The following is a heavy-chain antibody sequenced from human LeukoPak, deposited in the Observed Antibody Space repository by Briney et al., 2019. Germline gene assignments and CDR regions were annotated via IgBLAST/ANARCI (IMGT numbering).Heavy chain of an antibody. CDR2: ISSDGKTE. J-gene: IGHJ4*02. CDR3: AKAQPTVISRSFDC. Sequence: PGGSLRLSCVASGFTFSSYGMPWVRQAPGKGLEWVAVISSDGKTEIYADSVRGRFTISRDNSKGTHYLQMNSLRSEDTAVYYCAKAQPTVISRSFDCWGQGALVTVSS. CDR1: GFTFSSYG. V-gene: IGHV3-30*18. D-gene: IGHD3-10*01.